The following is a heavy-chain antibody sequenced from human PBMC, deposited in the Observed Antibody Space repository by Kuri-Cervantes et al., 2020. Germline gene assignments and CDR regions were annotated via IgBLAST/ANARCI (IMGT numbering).Heavy chain of an antibody. D-gene: IGHD3-9*01. Sequence: GGSLRLSCAASGFTFSSYAIHWVRQAPGKGLEWVAVISYDGSNKYYADSVKGRFTISRDNSKNTLYLQMNSLRTEDTAVYYCARVGPTMTGAYFDYWGQGTLVTVSS. CDR1: GFTFSSYA. J-gene: IGHJ4*02. V-gene: IGHV3-30-3*01. CDR3: ARVGPTMTGAYFDY. CDR2: ISYDGSNK.